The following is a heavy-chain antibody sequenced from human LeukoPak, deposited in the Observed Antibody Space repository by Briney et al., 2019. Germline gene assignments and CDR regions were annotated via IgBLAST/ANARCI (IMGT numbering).Heavy chain of an antibody. CDR2: ISYDGSNK. CDR1: GFTFSSYA. J-gene: IGHJ6*02. CDR3: ARDLTVKTYYDFWSGSLSHYYYYGMDV. Sequence: GRSLRLSCAASGFTFSSYAMHWVRQAPGKGLEWVAVISYDGSNKYYADSVKGRFTISRDNSKNTLYLQMNSLRAEDTAVYYCARDLTVKTYYDFWSGSLSHYYYYGMDVWGQGTTVTVSS. D-gene: IGHD3-3*01. V-gene: IGHV3-30-3*01.